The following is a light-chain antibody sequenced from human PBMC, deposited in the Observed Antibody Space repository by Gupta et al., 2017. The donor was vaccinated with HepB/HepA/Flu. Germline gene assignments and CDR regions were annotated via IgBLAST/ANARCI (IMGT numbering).Light chain of an antibody. CDR3: SSFTSSSTLV. J-gene: IGLJ1*01. V-gene: IGLV2-14*03. CDR2: DVS. CDR1: SSDVGSYNY. Sequence: QSALPQPASVSGSLGQSITISCTGTSSDVGSYNYVSWYQQHPAKAPKLMIYDVSMRPSGVSNRFSGYKAGNTASLTISGRQAEDEADYYCSSFTSSSTLVFGTGTRVTVL.